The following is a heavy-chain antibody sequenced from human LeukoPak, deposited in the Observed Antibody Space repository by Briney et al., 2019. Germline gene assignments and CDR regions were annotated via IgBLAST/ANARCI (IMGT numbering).Heavy chain of an antibody. CDR3: VKAVGAKGDYYYYYGMDV. J-gene: IGHJ6*01. Sequence: WGSLTLSCSASGFTFSSYAMHWVRQAPGKGLEYVSAISSNGGSTYYADSVKGRFTISTDNSKNTLYLQMCSLRAEDTAVYYCVKAVGAKGDYYYYYGMDVWGERATPPVSS. CDR2: ISSNGGST. D-gene: IGHD1-26*01. CDR1: GFTFSSYA. V-gene: IGHV3-64D*09.